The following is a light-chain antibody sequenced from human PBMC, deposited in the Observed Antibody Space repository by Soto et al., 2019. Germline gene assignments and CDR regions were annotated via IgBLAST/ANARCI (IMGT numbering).Light chain of an antibody. J-gene: IGKJ1*01. CDR1: QGISTY. Sequence: DIRMTQSPSSLSASVGDRVTITCRASQGISTYLNWYHQKPGKAPKLLIYAASSLQSGVPSRFSGSGSETDFTLTISSLQPEDFATYSSQQSYSTTWTFGQGTKVEIK. CDR3: QQSYSTTWT. V-gene: IGKV1-39*01. CDR2: AAS.